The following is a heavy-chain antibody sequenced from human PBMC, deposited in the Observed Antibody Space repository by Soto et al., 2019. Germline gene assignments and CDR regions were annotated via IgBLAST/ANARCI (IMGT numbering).Heavy chain of an antibody. CDR3: AKDANWSYDL. V-gene: IGHV3-53*01. Sequence: GGSLRLSCAAFGVTISDNVMNWVRQAPGKGLEWVAVIYSEGRTYYADSVKGRFSISRDSSKNTVYLQMNSLRAEDTAVYYCAKDANWSYDLWGRGNLVTVSS. CDR1: GVTISDNV. CDR2: IYSEGRT. J-gene: IGHJ2*01.